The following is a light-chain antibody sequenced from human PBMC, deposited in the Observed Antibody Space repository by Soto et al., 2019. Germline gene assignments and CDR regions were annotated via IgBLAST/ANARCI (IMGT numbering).Light chain of an antibody. CDR2: GAS. CDR3: QQYGSPPLT. Sequence: EIVLTQSPGTLSLSPGERATLSCRASQSVSSSYLAWYQQKPGQAPRLLIYGASSRATGIPDRFSGSGSGTDFTLTISRLEPEDFAVYYCQQYGSPPLTFGGGTKGEIK. CDR1: QSVSSSY. J-gene: IGKJ4*01. V-gene: IGKV3-20*01.